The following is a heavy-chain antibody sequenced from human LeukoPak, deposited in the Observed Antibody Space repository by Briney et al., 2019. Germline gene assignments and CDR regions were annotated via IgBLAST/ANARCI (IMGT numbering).Heavy chain of an antibody. J-gene: IGHJ4*02. D-gene: IGHD5-18*01. Sequence: ASVKVSCKASGGTFSSYAISWVRQAPGQGLEWMGGIIPIFGTANYAQKFQGRVTITTDESTSTAYMELSSLRSEDTAVYYCASQASYGYAFDYRGQGTLVTVSS. CDR3: ASQASYGYAFDY. CDR1: GGTFSSYA. V-gene: IGHV1-69*05. CDR2: IIPIFGTA.